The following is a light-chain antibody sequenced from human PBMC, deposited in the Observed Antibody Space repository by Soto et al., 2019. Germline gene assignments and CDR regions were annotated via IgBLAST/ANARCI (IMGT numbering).Light chain of an antibody. CDR3: QHYGRSPASWT. J-gene: IGKJ1*01. CDR1: QSVGSSY. V-gene: IGKV3-20*01. CDR2: DAS. Sequence: ETVLTQSPGTLSLSPGERATLSCRASQSVGSSYLAWYQQKPGQAPRLLIYDASTRATGIPDRFSGSGSGTDFTLTISRLEPEDFAVYYCQHYGRSPASWTFGQGTKVEIK.